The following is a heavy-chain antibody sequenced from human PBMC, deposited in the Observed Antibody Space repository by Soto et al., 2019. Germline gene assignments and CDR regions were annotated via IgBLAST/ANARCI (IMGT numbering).Heavy chain of an antibody. CDR1: GFAFSSYA. Sequence: QPGGSLRLSCAASGFAFSSYAMSWVRQAPGKGLEWVSAISGSGGSTYYADSVKGRFTISRDNSKNTLYLQMNSLRAEDTAVYYRAKVILSLPESDYYYGMDVWGQGTTVTVSS. CDR3: AKVILSLPESDYYYGMDV. D-gene: IGHD3-16*02. J-gene: IGHJ6*02. CDR2: ISGSGGST. V-gene: IGHV3-23*01.